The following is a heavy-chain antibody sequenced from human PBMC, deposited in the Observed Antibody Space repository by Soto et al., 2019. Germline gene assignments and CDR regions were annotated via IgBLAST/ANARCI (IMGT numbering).Heavy chain of an antibody. CDR1: GYTFTGYY. CDR2: INPNSGGT. J-gene: IGHJ6*02. D-gene: IGHD2-15*01. Sequence: QVQLVQSGAEVKKPGASVKVSCKASGYTFTGYYMHWVRQAPGQGLEWMGWINPNSGGTNYAQKVQGWVTMTRDTSISTAYMELSRLRSDDTAVYYCARYSHILGYCSGGSCFDGMDVWGQGTTVTVSS. V-gene: IGHV1-2*04. CDR3: ARYSHILGYCSGGSCFDGMDV.